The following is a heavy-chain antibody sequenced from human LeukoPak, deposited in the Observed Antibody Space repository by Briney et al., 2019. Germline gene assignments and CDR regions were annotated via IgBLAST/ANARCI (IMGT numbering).Heavy chain of an antibody. D-gene: IGHD1-26*01. CDR3: AAAGQWESLDFDY. J-gene: IGHJ4*02. V-gene: IGHV1-58*02. Sequence: TSVKVSCKASGFTFTSSAMQWVRQARGQRLEWIGWIVVGSGNRNYAQKFQERVTITRDMSTSTAYMELSSLRSEDTAVYYCAAAGQWESLDFDYWGQGTLVTVSS. CDR1: GFTFTSSA. CDR2: IVVGSGNR.